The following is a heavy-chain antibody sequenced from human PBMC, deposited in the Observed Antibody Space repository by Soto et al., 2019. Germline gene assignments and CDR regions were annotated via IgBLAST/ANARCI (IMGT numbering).Heavy chain of an antibody. Sequence: GGSLRLSCVISRLTFSNYALNWVRQAPGKGLEWVSSISGSGDTTYYADSVKGRFTISRDNSKNTLYLQMNSLRVEDTALYYCVKADYSDNWDPGDYWGQGTLVTVSS. V-gene: IGHV3-23*01. CDR3: VKADYSDNWDPGDY. J-gene: IGHJ4*01. CDR2: ISGSGDTT. CDR1: RLTFSNYA. D-gene: IGHD1-1*01.